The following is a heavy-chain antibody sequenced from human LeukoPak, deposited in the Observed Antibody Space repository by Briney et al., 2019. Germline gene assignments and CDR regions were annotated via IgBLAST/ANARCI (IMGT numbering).Heavy chain of an antibody. V-gene: IGHV3-21*01. Sequence: GGSLRLSCAASGFTISSYWMHWVRQAPGKGLEWVSSISSSSSYIYYADSVKGRFTISRDNAKNSLYLQMNSLRAEDTAVYYCARDPAVGNYGSWGQGTLVTVSS. CDR3: ARDPAVGNYGS. CDR2: ISSSSSYI. CDR1: GFTISSYW. D-gene: IGHD1-7*01. J-gene: IGHJ5*02.